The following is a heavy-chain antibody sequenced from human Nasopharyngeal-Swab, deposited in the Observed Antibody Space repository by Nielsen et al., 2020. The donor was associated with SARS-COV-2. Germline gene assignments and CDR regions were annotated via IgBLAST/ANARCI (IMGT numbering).Heavy chain of an antibody. D-gene: IGHD6-13*01. Sequence: SETLPLTCTVSGGSISSSSYYWGWIRQPPGKGLEWIGSIYYSGSTYYNPSLKSRVTISVDTSKNQFSLKLSSVTAADTAVYYCARDRQQQLVLGYFDLWGRGTLVTVSS. CDR1: GGSISSSSYY. CDR2: IYYSGST. CDR3: ARDRQQQLVLGYFDL. V-gene: IGHV4-39*07. J-gene: IGHJ2*01.